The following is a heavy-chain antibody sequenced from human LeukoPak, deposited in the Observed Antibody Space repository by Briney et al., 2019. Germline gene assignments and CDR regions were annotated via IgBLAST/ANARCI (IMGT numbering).Heavy chain of an antibody. D-gene: IGHD5-18*01. CDR3: AKALDTAMVFSDY. CDR1: GFTFSSYG. Sequence: GGSLRLSCAASGFTFSSYGMHWVRQAPGKGLEWVAFIRYDGSNKYYAGSVKGRFTISRDNSKNTLYLQMNSLRAEDTAVYYCAKALDTAMVFSDYWGQGTLVTVSS. V-gene: IGHV3-30*02. J-gene: IGHJ4*02. CDR2: IRYDGSNK.